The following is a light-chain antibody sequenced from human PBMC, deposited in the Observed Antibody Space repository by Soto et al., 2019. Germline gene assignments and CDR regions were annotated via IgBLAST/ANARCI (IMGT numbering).Light chain of an antibody. CDR2: DAS. Sequence: DIQMTQSPSTLSASVGDGVTITCRASQSISNRLAWYQQKPGKAPKYLIYDASSLDSGAPSRFSGSGSGTDFTLSISSLQPDDFATYYCQQYNSYPWTFGQGTKVEIK. CDR3: QQYNSYPWT. V-gene: IGKV1-5*01. J-gene: IGKJ1*01. CDR1: QSISNR.